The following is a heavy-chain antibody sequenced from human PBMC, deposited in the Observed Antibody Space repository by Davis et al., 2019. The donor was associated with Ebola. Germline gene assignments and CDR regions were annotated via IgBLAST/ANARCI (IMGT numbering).Heavy chain of an antibody. CDR3: ARDPPGYSSSWTLWY. D-gene: IGHD6-13*01. J-gene: IGHJ4*02. CDR1: GFTFSSYS. Sequence: GGSLRLSCAPSGFTFSSYSMNWVRQAPGKGLEWVSSISCSSCNIYYADSVQGRFTISRDNPKNTLYLQMYSLGAEDTAVYYSARDPPGYSSSWTLWYWGQGTLVTVSS. CDR2: ISCSSCNI. V-gene: IGHV3-21*01.